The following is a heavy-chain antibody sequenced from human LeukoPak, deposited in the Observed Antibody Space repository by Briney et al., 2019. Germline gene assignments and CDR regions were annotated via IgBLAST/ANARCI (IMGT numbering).Heavy chain of an antibody. V-gene: IGHV1-69*13. D-gene: IGHD3-10*01. CDR2: IIPIFGTA. CDR3: ARRRGSIRSGYFDY. Sequence: SVKVSCKASGGTFSSYAISWVRQAPGQGLEWMGGIIPIFGTANYAQKFQGRVAITADESTSTAYMELSSLRSEDTAVYYCARRRGSIRSGYFDYWGQGTLVTVSS. J-gene: IGHJ4*02. CDR1: GGTFSSYA.